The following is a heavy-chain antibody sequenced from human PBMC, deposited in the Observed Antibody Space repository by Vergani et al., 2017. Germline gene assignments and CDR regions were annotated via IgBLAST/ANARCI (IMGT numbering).Heavy chain of an antibody. D-gene: IGHD3-22*01. V-gene: IGHV3-23*04. J-gene: IGHJ4*02. Sequence: EVLLVESGGDLVQPGGSLRLSCEASGFTFSNSAVSWVRQAPGRGLAWVSSISGPGLSTYYADSVKGRFTISRDNSKNTLSLQMNSLTAEDTAIYYCAGPQGTSAYYYGGFDYWGQGILVTVSS. CDR1: GFTFSNSA. CDR2: ISGPGLST. CDR3: AGPQGTSAYYYGGFDY.